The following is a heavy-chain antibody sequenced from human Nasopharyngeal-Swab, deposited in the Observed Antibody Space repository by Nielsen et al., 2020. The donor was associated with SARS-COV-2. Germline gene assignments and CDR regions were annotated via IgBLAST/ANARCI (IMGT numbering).Heavy chain of an antibody. CDR3: AGGSGWYPYYYGMDV. CDR2: ISSSSSTI. J-gene: IGHJ6*02. Sequence: WIRQPPGKGLEWVSYISSSSSTIYYADSVKGRFTISRDNVKNSLYLQMNSLRDEDTAVYYCAGGSGWYPYYYGMDVWGQGTTVTVSS. D-gene: IGHD6-19*01. V-gene: IGHV3-48*02.